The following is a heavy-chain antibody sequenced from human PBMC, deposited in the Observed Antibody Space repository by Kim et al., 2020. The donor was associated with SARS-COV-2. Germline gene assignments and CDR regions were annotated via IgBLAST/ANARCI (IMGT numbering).Heavy chain of an antibody. J-gene: IGHJ4*02. CDR3: ARVSTVYRGDWYYFDW. D-gene: IGHD2-21*02. V-gene: IGHV4-59*01. Sequence: SETLSLTCTVSGGSISSYHWSWIRQPPGKGLEWIGHINYSGSSNYSPSFKSRVSILVDTSKNQFSLRLSSVTAADTAVYFCARVSTVYRGDWYYFDWWGQGTLVTAS. CDR1: GGSISSYH. CDR2: INYSGSS.